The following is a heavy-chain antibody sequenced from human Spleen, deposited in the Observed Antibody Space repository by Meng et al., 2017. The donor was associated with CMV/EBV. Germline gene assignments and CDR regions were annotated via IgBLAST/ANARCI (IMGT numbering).Heavy chain of an antibody. J-gene: IGHJ4*02. CDR2: INHSGST. D-gene: IGHD3-3*01. CDR1: FGGSS. V-gene: IGHV4-34*01. CDR3: ARGLAFTHYDFWSGEAPFDY. Sequence: FGGSSWSWIRQPPGKGLEWIGEINHSGSTNYNPSLKSRVTISVDTSKNQFSLKLSSVTAADTAVYYCARGLAFTHYDFWSGEAPFDYWGQGTLVTVSS.